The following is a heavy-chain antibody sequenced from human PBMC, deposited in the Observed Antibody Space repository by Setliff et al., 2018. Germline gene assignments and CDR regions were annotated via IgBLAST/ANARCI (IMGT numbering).Heavy chain of an antibody. V-gene: IGHV1-8*02. CDR2: MNPNSGNT. J-gene: IGHJ4*02. Sequence: ASVKVSCKASGYTFTSYDINWVRQATGQGLEWMGWMNPNSGNTGYAQKFQGRVTMTRDTSTSTVYMDMSSLRSEDTAVYYCARGYSYGYDSGYYFDYWGQGTLVTVSS. CDR1: GYTFTSYD. D-gene: IGHD5-18*01. CDR3: ARGYSYGYDSGYYFDY.